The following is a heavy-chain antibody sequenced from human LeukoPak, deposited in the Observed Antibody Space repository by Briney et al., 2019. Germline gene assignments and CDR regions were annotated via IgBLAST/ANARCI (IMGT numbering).Heavy chain of an antibody. CDR1: GFTFSSYA. J-gene: IGHJ4*02. CDR3: AKDSNAVRGVMVY. Sequence: GGSLRLSCAASGFTFSSYAMSWIRQAPGKGLEWVSGISGSGDSTYYADSVKGRFTISRDNSKNTLYLQMNSLRAEDTALYYCAKDSNAVRGVMVYWGQGTLVTVSS. D-gene: IGHD3-10*01. CDR2: ISGSGDST. V-gene: IGHV3-23*01.